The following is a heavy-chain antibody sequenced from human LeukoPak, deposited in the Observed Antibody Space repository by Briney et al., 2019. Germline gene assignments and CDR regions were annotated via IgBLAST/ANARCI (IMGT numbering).Heavy chain of an antibody. D-gene: IGHD1-14*01. J-gene: IGHJ4*02. CDR3: ARAPGRRYFDY. CDR1: GGSFSGYY. CDR2: INHSGST. V-gene: IGHV4-34*01. Sequence: TSETLSLTCAVYGGSFSGYYWSWIRQPPGKGLEWIGEINHSGSTNYNPSLKSRVTISVDTSKNQFSLKLSSVTAADTAVYYCARAPGRRYFDYWGQGTLVTVSS.